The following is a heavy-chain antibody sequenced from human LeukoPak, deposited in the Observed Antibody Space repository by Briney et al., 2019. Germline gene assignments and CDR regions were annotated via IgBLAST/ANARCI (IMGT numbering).Heavy chain of an antibody. J-gene: IGHJ1*01. CDR3: AISTYSSSPS. CDR1: GFTFSDHW. D-gene: IGHD6-6*01. Sequence: GGSLRLSCATSGFTFSDHWMIWVRQAPGKGLEWVANINQDESNKYYVGSVEGRFTISRDNAKNSLYLQMNSLRAEDTAMYYCAISTYSSSPSWGQNTVVTVSS. CDR2: INQDESNK. V-gene: IGHV3-7*01.